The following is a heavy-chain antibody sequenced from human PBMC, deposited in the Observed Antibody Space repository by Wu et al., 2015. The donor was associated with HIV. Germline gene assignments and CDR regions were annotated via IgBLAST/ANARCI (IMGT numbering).Heavy chain of an antibody. D-gene: IGHD2-2*01. CDR3: ARQSTNLDY. CDR2: IIPIFGTA. CDR1: GYTFRNYG. J-gene: IGHJ4*02. V-gene: IGHV1-18*01. Sequence: QVHLVQSGIEIKRPGASVKVSCKASGYTFRNYGINWVRQAPGHGLEWMGGIIPIFGTANYAQKFQGRVTMTTDTSTSTAYMELRSLRSDDTAMYYCARQSTNLDYWGQGTLVTVSS.